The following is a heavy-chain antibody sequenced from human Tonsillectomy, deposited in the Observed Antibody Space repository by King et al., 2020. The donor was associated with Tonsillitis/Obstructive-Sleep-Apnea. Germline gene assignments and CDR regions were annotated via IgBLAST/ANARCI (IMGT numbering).Heavy chain of an antibody. V-gene: IGHV3-11*05. CDR3: SRDPRPLDY. J-gene: IGHJ4*02. Sequence: VQLVESGGDLVKPGGSLRLSCVASGYTYSDYYMTWIRQAPGKGLEVISYISGNAGDTNYADSVKGRFTISRDNAKNSLYLQMDNLRAEDTAVYYCSRDPRPLDYGGQGTVVTVSS. CDR1: GYTYSDYY. CDR2: ISGNAGDT.